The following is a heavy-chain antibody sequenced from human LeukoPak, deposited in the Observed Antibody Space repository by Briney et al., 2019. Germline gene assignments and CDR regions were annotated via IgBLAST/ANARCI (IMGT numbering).Heavy chain of an antibody. Sequence: TFNSSGSTIYNADSVKGRFTISRDNARNSLYLQMNSLRAEDTAVYYCARSLCKIDSSGYYYYDYWGQGTLVTVSS. D-gene: IGHD3-22*01. CDR3: ARSLCKIDSSGYYYYDY. V-gene: IGHV3-69-1*02. CDR2: NSSGSTI. J-gene: IGHJ4*02.